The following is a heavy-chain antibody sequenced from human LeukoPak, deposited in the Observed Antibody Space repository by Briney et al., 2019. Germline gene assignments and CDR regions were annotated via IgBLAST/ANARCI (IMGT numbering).Heavy chain of an antibody. Sequence: ASVKVSFKSSGYTFTSYYMHWVRQAPAQGLEWMGIINPSGGSTSYAQKFQGRVTMTMDTSTSTVYMELSSLRSEDTAVYYCARMVRGVTLYYFDYWGQGTLVSVSS. CDR2: INPSGGST. J-gene: IGHJ4*02. CDR1: GYTFTSYY. D-gene: IGHD3-10*01. CDR3: ARMVRGVTLYYFDY. V-gene: IGHV1-46*03.